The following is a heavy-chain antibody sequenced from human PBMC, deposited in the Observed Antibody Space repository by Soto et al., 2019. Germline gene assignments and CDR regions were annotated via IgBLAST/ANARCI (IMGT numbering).Heavy chain of an antibody. CDR3: ARDGLGPYDSSGSKTLYYYYYGMDV. V-gene: IGHV1-69*13. CDR1: GGTFSSYA. CDR2: IIPIFGTA. Sequence: SVKVSCKASGGTFSSYAISWVRQAPGQGLEWMGGIIPIFGTANYAQKFQGRVTITADESTSTAYMELSSLRSEDTAVYYCARDGLGPYDSSGSKTLYYYYYGMDVWGQGTTVTVSS. D-gene: IGHD3-22*01. J-gene: IGHJ6*02.